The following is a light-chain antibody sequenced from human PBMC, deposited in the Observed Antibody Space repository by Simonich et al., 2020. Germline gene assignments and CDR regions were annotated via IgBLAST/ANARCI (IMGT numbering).Light chain of an antibody. Sequence: DIVMTQSPDSLAVSLGERTTSNCKSSQSVLYSSNNKNYLAWYQQKTGQPPKLLIYWASTRESGVPDRFSGSGSGTDFTLTISSLQAEDVAVYYCQQYYSTPRTFGQGTKVEIK. CDR2: WAS. J-gene: IGKJ1*01. CDR1: QSVLYSSNNKNY. V-gene: IGKV4-1*01. CDR3: QQYYSTPRT.